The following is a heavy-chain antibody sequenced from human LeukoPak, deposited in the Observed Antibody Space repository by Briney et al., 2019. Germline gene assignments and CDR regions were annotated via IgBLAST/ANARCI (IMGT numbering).Heavy chain of an antibody. D-gene: IGHD6-6*01. CDR1: GGSISSYY. Sequence: SETLSLTCTVSGGSISSYYWSWIRQPPGKGLEGIGYIYTSGSTNYNPSLKSRVTISVDTSKNQFSLKLSSVTAADTAVYYCARTVIAAREPNFDYWGQGTLVTVSS. CDR2: IYTSGST. J-gene: IGHJ4*02. CDR3: ARTVIAAREPNFDY. V-gene: IGHV4-4*09.